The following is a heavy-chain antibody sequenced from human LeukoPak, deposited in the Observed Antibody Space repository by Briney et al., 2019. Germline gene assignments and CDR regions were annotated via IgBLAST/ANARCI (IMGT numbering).Heavy chain of an antibody. CDR1: GGAINSYY. V-gene: IGHV4-4*07. CDR2: IYSSGST. Sequence: TSETLSLTCSVSGGAINSYYWSWVRQPAGKVLEWIGRIYSSGSTNYNPSLKSRVTLSLDTSKNQFSLKLSSVTAADTAVCYCASSQAYDFWSGYPLDAFDIWGQGTMVTVSS. CDR3: ASSQAYDFWSGYPLDAFDI. J-gene: IGHJ3*02. D-gene: IGHD3-3*01.